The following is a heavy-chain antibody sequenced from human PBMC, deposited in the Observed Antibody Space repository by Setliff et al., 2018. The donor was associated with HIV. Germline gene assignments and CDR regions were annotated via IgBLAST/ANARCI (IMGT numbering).Heavy chain of an antibody. CDR1: GDSMSGYY. Sequence: PSETLSLTCAVSGDSMSGYYWSWIRQSPGKKLEWIGYIHTSGSTNYNPSLKSRVTISLDTSNDRFSLRLSSVTAADTAVYYCARAPTGELDFWGQGTRVTVSS. D-gene: IGHD7-27*01. CDR3: ARAPTGELDF. V-gene: IGHV4-4*08. CDR2: IHTSGST. J-gene: IGHJ4*02.